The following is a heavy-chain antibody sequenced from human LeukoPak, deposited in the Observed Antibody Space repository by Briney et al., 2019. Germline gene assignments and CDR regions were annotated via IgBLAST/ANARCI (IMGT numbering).Heavy chain of an antibody. V-gene: IGHV1-2*02. CDR2: INPNSGGT. J-gene: IGHJ5*02. CDR1: GYTFTGYY. Sequence: EASVKVSCKASGYTFTGYYMHWVRQAPGQGLEWMGWINPNSGGTNYAQKFQGRVTMTRDTSISTAYMELSRLRSDDMAVYYCARSHGGITIRNWFDPWGQGTLVTVSS. D-gene: IGHD3-3*01. CDR3: ARSHGGITIRNWFDP.